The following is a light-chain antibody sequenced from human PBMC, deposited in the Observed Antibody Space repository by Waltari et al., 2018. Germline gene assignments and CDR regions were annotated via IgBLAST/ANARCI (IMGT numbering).Light chain of an antibody. CDR3: QHYNAYRT. CDR2: AAS. J-gene: IGKJ1*01. CDR1: QSISTW. Sequence: DIQMTQSPSTLSASVGDRVIITCRARQSISTWLAWYQQKPRKAPKLLIFAASSLQTGVPSRCNGSGSGTEFTLTINRLQPDDFATYYCQHYNAYRTFGQGTKVEIK. V-gene: IGKV1-5*01.